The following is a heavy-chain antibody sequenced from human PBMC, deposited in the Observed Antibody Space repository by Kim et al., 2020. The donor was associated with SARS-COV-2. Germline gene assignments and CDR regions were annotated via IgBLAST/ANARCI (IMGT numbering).Heavy chain of an antibody. V-gene: IGHV4-34*01. Sequence: SETLSLTCAVYGGSFSGYYWSWIRQPPGKGLEWIGEINHSGSTNYNPSLKSRVTISVDTSKNQFSLKLSSVTAADTAVYYCARKEVVFPFDYWGQGTLVTVSS. CDR2: INHSGST. J-gene: IGHJ4*02. CDR3: ARKEVVFPFDY. CDR1: GGSFSGYY. D-gene: IGHD2-15*01.